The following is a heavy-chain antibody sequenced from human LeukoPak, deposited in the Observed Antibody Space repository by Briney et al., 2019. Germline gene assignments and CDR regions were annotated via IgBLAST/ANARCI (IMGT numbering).Heavy chain of an antibody. J-gene: IGHJ4*02. V-gene: IGHV1-2*06. D-gene: IGHD2-2*01. CDR2: INPNSGDT. CDR1: GYTFTGYH. CDR3: ARDYCSSTSCLFDY. Sequence: PGASVKVSCKASGYTFTGYHMHWVRQAPGQGLEWMGRINPNSGDTNYAQKFRGRVTMTRDTSISTAYMELSRLRSDDTAVYYCARDYCSSTSCLFDYWGQGTLVTVSS.